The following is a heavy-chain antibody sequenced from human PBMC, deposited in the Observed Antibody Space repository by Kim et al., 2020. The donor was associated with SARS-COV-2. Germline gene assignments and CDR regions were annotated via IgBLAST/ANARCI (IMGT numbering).Heavy chain of an antibody. D-gene: IGHD3-16*01. CDR3: ARRAVLGGFVS. J-gene: IGHJ4*02. V-gene: IGHV4-59*08. Sequence: THHPSLKRRVPISVDTSKNQFSLRLRSVTAADTALYYCARRAVLGGFVSWGQGTLVTVSS.